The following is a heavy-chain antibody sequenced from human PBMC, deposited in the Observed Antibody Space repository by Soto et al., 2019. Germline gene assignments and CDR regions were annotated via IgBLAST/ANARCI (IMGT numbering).Heavy chain of an antibody. D-gene: IGHD6-19*01. V-gene: IGHV1-18*01. CDR3: ARDWDNSGWGGGRGMDV. J-gene: IGHJ6*02. Sequence: QVQLVQSGAEVKKPGASVKVSCKGSGYTFSTYSITWMRQAPGQGLEWMGWINAFNGNTNYAQKFQGRVTMTTDTSPSTVYMAVRSQRSDETAVYYCARDWDNSGWGGGRGMDVWGHGTTVIVSS. CDR1: GYTFSTYS. CDR2: INAFNGNT.